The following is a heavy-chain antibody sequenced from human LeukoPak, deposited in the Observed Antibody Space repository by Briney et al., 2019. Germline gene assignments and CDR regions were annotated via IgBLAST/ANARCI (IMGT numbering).Heavy chain of an antibody. V-gene: IGHV1-2*02. D-gene: IGHD2-8*01. Sequence: ASVKVSCKASGYTFTGYYMHWVRQAPGQGLEWMGWINPNSGGTNYAQKFQGRVTMTRDTSISTAYMELSRLRSDDTAVYYCARDPANGNNWFDPWGQGTLVTVSS. CDR3: ARDPANGNNWFDP. CDR2: INPNSGGT. J-gene: IGHJ5*02. CDR1: GYTFTGYY.